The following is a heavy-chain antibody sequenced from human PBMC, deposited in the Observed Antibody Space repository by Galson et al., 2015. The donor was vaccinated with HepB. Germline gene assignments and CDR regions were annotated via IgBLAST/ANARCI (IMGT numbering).Heavy chain of an antibody. J-gene: IGHJ4*02. D-gene: IGHD1-26*01. CDR2: INPSGGST. V-gene: IGHV1-46*01. Sequence: SVKVSCKASGYTFTSYYMHWVRQAPGQGLEWMGIINPSGGSTSYAQKFQGRVTMTRDTSTSTVYMELSSLRSEDTAVYYCARDCPFSGSYYSAFDYWGQGTLVTVSS. CDR1: GYTFTSYY. CDR3: ARDCPFSGSYYSAFDY.